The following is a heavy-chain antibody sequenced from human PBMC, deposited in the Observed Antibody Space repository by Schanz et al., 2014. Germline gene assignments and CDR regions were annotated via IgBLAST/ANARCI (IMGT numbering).Heavy chain of an antibody. CDR3: AKQFLSYYFYGMDV. V-gene: IGHV3-74*01. CDR2: TSNDGSFT. Sequence: EVQLVESGGGLVQPGGSLRLSCAASGFTFSDSWMHWVRQAPGKGLVWVSRTSNDGSFTTFADSVKGRFTISRDNAKNTLYLQMNSLRAEDTAVYYCAKQFLSYYFYGMDVWGQGTTVSVSS. D-gene: IGHD4-4*01. CDR1: GFTFSDSW. J-gene: IGHJ6*02.